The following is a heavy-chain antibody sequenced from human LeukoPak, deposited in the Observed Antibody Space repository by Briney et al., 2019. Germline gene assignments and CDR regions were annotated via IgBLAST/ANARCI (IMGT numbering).Heavy chain of an antibody. J-gene: IGHJ4*02. CDR3: ARVGYSYGWREDY. D-gene: IGHD5-18*01. CDR2: IYYSGST. Sequence: SETLSLTCTVSGDSISSSSYYWSWIRQPPGKGLEWIGYIYYSGSTNYNPSLKSRVTISVDTSKNQFSLKLSSVTAADTAVYYCARVGYSYGWREDYWGQGTLVTVSS. V-gene: IGHV4-61*01. CDR1: GDSISSSSYY.